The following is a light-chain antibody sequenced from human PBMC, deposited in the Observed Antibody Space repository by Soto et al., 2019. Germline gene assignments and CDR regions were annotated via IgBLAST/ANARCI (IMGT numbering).Light chain of an antibody. CDR2: EGS. CDR3: CSYAGSSTFV. Sequence: QSALTQPASVYGSPGQSITISCTGTSSDVGSYNLVSWYQQHPGKAPKLMIYEGSKRPSGVSNRFSGSKSGNTASLTISGLQAEDEADYYCCSYAGSSTFVFGGGTKVTVL. CDR1: SSDVGSYNL. V-gene: IGLV2-23*03. J-gene: IGLJ2*01.